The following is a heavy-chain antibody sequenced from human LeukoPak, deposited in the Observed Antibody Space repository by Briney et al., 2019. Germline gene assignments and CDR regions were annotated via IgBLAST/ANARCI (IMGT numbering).Heavy chain of an antibody. CDR1: GYTFTSYD. CDR2: MNPNSGNT. CDR3: ASESGYYSPQRGNWFDP. Sequence: ASVKVSCKASGYTFTSYDINWVRQAPGQGLEWMGWMNPNSGNTGYAQKFQGRVTMTRNTSISTAYMELSSLRSEDTAVYYCASESGYYSPQRGNWFDPWGQGTLVTVSS. D-gene: IGHD3-3*01. V-gene: IGHV1-8*01. J-gene: IGHJ5*02.